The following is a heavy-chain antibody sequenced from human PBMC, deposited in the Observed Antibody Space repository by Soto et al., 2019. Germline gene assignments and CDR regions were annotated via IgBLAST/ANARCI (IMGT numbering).Heavy chain of an antibody. Sequence: GGSLRLSCAASGFTFSSYWMSWVRQAPGKGLEWVANIKQDGSEKYYVDSVKGRFTISRDNAKNSLYLQMNSLRAEDTAVYYCARDFLSNYVGYYYYYYGMDVWGQGTTVTVSS. CDR1: GFTFSSYW. D-gene: IGHD4-4*01. CDR2: IKQDGSEK. J-gene: IGHJ6*02. V-gene: IGHV3-7*01. CDR3: ARDFLSNYVGYYYYYYGMDV.